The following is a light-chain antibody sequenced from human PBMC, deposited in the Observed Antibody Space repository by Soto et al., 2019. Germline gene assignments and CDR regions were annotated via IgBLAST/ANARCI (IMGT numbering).Light chain of an antibody. CDR2: EVS. Sequence: QSALTQPASVSGTPGQSITISCSGTSSDVGSYNLVSWYQQYPGKARKLMIYEVSKRPSGVSYRFSGSKSDNTASLTISGLQAEDEADYYCCSYAGGSCYVFGTGTKLTVL. J-gene: IGLJ1*01. V-gene: IGLV2-23*02. CDR3: CSYAGGSCYV. CDR1: SSDVGSYNL.